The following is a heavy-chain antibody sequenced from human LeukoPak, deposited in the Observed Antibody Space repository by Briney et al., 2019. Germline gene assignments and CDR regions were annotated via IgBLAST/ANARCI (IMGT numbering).Heavy chain of an antibody. CDR1: GGSISSYY. CDR2: IYYSEST. V-gene: IGHV4-59*12. J-gene: IGHJ3*02. D-gene: IGHD5-12*01. CDR3: ARGKGYSGYDFGSAFDI. Sequence: SETLSLTCTVSGGSISSYYWSWIRQPPGKGLEWIGYIYYSESTYYNPSLKSRVTISVDTSKNQFSLKLSSVTAADTAVYYCARGKGYSGYDFGSAFDIWGQGTMVTVSS.